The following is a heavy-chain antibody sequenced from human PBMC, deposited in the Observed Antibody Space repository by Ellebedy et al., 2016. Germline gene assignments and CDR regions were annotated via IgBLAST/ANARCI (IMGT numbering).Heavy chain of an antibody. V-gene: IGHV1-69*04. D-gene: IGHD2-2*01. CDR1: GYTFTSYD. CDR3: ARGVVYRFDP. Sequence: ASVKVSCKASGYTFTSYDINWVRQAPGQGLEWMGRIIPILGIANYAQKFQGRVTITADKSTSTAYMELSSLRSEDTAVYYCARGVVYRFDPWGQGTLVTVSS. J-gene: IGHJ5*02. CDR2: IIPILGIA.